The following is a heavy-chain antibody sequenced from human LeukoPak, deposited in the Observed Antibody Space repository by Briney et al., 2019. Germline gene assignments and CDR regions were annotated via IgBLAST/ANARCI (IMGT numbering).Heavy chain of an antibody. CDR3: ARAEYYYDSSGYYVDY. D-gene: IGHD3-22*01. Sequence: ASVKVSCKASGGTFSSYAISWVRQAPGQGLEWMGWISAYNGNTNYAQKLQGRVTMTTDTSTSTAYMELRSLRSDDTAVYYCARAEYYYDSSGYYVDYWGQGTLVTVSS. V-gene: IGHV1-18*01. CDR2: ISAYNGNT. J-gene: IGHJ4*02. CDR1: GGTFSSYA.